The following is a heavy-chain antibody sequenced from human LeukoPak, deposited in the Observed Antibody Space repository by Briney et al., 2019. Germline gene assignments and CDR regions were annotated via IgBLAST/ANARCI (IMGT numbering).Heavy chain of an antibody. Sequence: PGGSLRLSCAASGFTFSSYAMSWVRQAPGKGLEWVSGISWNSGSIGYADSVKGRFTISRDNAKNSLYLQMNSLRAEDTALYYCAKGLSSWYVYNWFDPWGQGTLVTVSS. CDR1: GFTFSSYA. CDR2: ISWNSGSI. D-gene: IGHD6-13*01. V-gene: IGHV3-9*01. J-gene: IGHJ5*02. CDR3: AKGLSSWYVYNWFDP.